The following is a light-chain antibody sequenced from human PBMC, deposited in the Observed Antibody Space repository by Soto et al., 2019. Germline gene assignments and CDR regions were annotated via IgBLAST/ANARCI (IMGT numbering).Light chain of an antibody. J-gene: IGKJ5*01. Sequence: DIQVTQSPSSVSASVGDRVTITCRASQDISNWLAWYQQKPGKAPNLLIYTASSLQSGVPSRFSGSGSGTDFTLTISSLQPEDFATYYCQQANSFPITFGQGTRLEIK. CDR2: TAS. CDR1: QDISNW. CDR3: QQANSFPIT. V-gene: IGKV1D-12*01.